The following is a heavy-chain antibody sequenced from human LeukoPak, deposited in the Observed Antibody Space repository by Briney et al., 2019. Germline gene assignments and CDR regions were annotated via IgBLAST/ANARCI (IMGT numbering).Heavy chain of an antibody. J-gene: IGHJ3*02. Sequence: GGSLRLSCAASGFTFSSYWMSWVRQAPGKGLEWVANIKQDGSEKYYVDSVKGRFTISRDNAKNSLYLQMNSLRAGDTAVYYCARDVRYSSSWYGGLGAFDIWGQGTMVTVSS. D-gene: IGHD6-13*01. CDR1: GFTFSSYW. V-gene: IGHV3-7*01. CDR2: IKQDGSEK. CDR3: ARDVRYSSSWYGGLGAFDI.